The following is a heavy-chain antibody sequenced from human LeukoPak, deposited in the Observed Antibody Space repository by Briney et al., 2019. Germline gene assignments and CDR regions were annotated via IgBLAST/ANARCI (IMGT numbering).Heavy chain of an antibody. J-gene: IGHJ6*03. CDR1: GFIFSTYG. D-gene: IGHD5-12*01. Sequence: QTGGSLRLSCAASGFIFSTYGMQWVRQAPGKGLEWVALIWYDGGNEYYVDSVKGRFTISRDNSKNTPYLQMNSLRAEDTAVYYCAKAGGNSGYDNYYYMDVWGKGTAVTVSS. CDR2: IWYDGGNE. V-gene: IGHV3-33*06. CDR3: AKAGGNSGYDNYYYMDV.